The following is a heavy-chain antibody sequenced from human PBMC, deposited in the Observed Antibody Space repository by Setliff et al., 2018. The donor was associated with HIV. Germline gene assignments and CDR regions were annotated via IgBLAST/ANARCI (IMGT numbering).Heavy chain of an antibody. CDR1: GYTFTGYY. Sequence: ASVKVSCKASGYTFTGYYMHWVRQAPGQGLEWMGWINPNSGGTNYAQKFQGRVTMTRDTSISTAYTELSRLRSDDTAVYYCATYAGYSSSWYATSPFDYWGQGTLVTVSS. V-gene: IGHV1-2*02. D-gene: IGHD6-13*01. CDR3: ATYAGYSSSWYATSPFDY. CDR2: INPNSGGT. J-gene: IGHJ4*02.